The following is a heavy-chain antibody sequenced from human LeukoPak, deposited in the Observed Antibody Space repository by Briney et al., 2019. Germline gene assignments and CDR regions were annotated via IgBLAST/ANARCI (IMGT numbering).Heavy chain of an antibody. CDR3: AKRSDIVATIRIGLLDV. CDR1: GFTFSSYG. V-gene: IGHV3-30*02. Sequence: GGSLRLSCAASGFTFSSYGMHWVRQAPGKGLEWVAFIRYDGSNKYYADSVKGRFTISRDNSKNTLYLQMNSLRAEDTAVYYCAKRSDIVATIRIGLLDVWGKGTTVTVSS. CDR2: IRYDGSNK. D-gene: IGHD5-12*01. J-gene: IGHJ6*04.